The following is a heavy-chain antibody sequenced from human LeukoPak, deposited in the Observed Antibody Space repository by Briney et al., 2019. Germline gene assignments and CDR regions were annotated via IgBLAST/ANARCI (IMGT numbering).Heavy chain of an antibody. CDR1: GGSFSGYY. D-gene: IGHD6-19*01. V-gene: IGHV4-34*01. J-gene: IGHJ4*02. Sequence: SETLSLTCAVYGGSFSGYYWSWIRQPPGKGLEWIGEINHSGSTNYNPSLKSRVTISVDTSKNQFSLKLSSVTAADTAVYYCARVSGVFLGSGLGYWGQGTLVTVSS. CDR2: INHSGST. CDR3: ARVSGVFLGSGLGY.